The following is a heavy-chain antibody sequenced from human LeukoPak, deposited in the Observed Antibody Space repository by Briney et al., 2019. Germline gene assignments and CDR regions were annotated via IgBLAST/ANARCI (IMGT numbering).Heavy chain of an antibody. V-gene: IGHV1-8*01. J-gene: IGHJ4*02. CDR3: ARSIAAAGTSETY. D-gene: IGHD6-13*01. Sequence: ASVKVSCKASGYTFTSYDINWVRQATGQGLEWMGWMNPNSGNTGYAQKFQSRVTMTRNTSISTAYMELSSLRSEDTAVYYCARSIAAAGTSETYWGQGTLVTVSS. CDR1: GYTFTSYD. CDR2: MNPNSGNT.